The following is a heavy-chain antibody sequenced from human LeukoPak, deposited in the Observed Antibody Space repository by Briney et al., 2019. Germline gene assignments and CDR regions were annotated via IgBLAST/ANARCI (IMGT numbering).Heavy chain of an antibody. J-gene: IGHJ4*02. Sequence: GGSLRLSCAASGFTFSDYYMSWIRQAPGKGLEWVSYISSSGSTIYYAGSVKGRFTISRDNAKNLLYLQMNSLRAEDTAVYYCARDRRGHSYYFDYWGQGTLVTVSS. CDR3: ARDRRGHSYYFDY. D-gene: IGHD6-6*01. CDR2: ISSSGSTI. CDR1: GFTFSDYY. V-gene: IGHV3-11*01.